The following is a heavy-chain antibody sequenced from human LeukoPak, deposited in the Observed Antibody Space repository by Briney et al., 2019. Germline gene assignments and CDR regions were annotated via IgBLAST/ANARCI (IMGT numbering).Heavy chain of an antibody. CDR1: GLTFSSFE. D-gene: IGHD2-8*01. CDR2: ISGSGAGT. J-gene: IGHJ4*02. V-gene: IGHV3-23*01. Sequence: PGGSLRLSCAASGLTFSSFEMNWVRQAPGKGLEWVSGISGSGAGTYYADSVKGRFTISRDNSKNTLYLQMNSLRAEDTAVYYCAKMVREFYTISYYFDYWGQGTLVTVSS. CDR3: AKMVREFYTISYYFDY.